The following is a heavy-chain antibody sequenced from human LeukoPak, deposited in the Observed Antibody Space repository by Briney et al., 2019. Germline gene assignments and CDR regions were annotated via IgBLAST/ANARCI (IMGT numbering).Heavy chain of an antibody. Sequence: GGSLRLSCAASGFTFSRNGMHWVRQAPGKGLEWVAVISYDGSNKYYADSVKGRFTISRDNSKNTLYLQMNSLRAEDTAVYYCARDFPRDSSSWYPTLLYYYYGMDVWGQGTTVTVSS. D-gene: IGHD6-13*01. CDR3: ARDFPRDSSSWYPTLLYYYYGMDV. CDR1: GFTFSRNG. CDR2: ISYDGSNK. J-gene: IGHJ6*02. V-gene: IGHV3-30*03.